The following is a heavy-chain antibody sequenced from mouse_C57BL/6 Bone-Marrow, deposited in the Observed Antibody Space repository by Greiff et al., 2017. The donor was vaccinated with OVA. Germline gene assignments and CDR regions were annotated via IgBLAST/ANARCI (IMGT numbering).Heavy chain of an antibody. J-gene: IGHJ3*01. CDR1: GYTFTDYE. Sequence: QVQLKESGAELVRPGASVTLSCKASGYTFTDYEMHWVKQTPVHGLEWIGAIDPETGGTAYNQKFKGKAILTADKSSSTAYMELRSLTSEDSAVYYGTFDYGSSYPAWFAYWGQGTLVTVSA. CDR2: IDPETGGT. D-gene: IGHD1-1*01. CDR3: TFDYGSSYPAWFAY. V-gene: IGHV1-15*01.